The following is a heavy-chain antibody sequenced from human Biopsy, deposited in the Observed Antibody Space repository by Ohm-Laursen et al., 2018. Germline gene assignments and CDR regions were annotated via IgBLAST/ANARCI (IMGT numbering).Heavy chain of an antibody. D-gene: IGHD2-8*02. V-gene: IGHV4-34*10. J-gene: IGHJ6*02. CDR1: AGSLSGYY. CDR2: INHSGHT. CDR3: ARDRIAYCTATSCDNFGLDV. Sequence: TLSLTCAVYAGSLSGYYWTWIRQSPGKGLEWIGYINHSGHTNYNPSLKSRLTMSVDTSKNQFSLKLTSVTAADTAVYYCARDRIAYCTATSCDNFGLDVWGQGTTVTVSS.